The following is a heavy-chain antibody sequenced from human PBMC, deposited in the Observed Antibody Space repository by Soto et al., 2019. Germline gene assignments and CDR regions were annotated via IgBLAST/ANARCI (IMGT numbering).Heavy chain of an antibody. CDR3: ARDLEMATKSPGDY. CDR1: GFTFSSYA. CDR2: ISYDGSNK. V-gene: IGHV3-30-3*01. D-gene: IGHD5-12*01. J-gene: IGHJ4*02. Sequence: QVQLVESGGGVVQPGRSLRLSCAASGFTFSSYAMHWVRQAPGKGLEWVAVISYDGSNKYYADSVKGRFTISRDNSKNTLNLQMNSLRAEDTAVYYCARDLEMATKSPGDYWGQGTLVTVSS.